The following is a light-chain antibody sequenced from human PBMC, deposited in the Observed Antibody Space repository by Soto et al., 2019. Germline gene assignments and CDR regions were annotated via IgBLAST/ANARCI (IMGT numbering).Light chain of an antibody. CDR2: GVS. CDR3: QQYGTSPRT. Sequence: EIVLTQSPGTLSLSPGERATLSCRASQSVRSSYLAWYQQKLGQAPRLLIYGVSNRATGIPDRFSGSGSGTDFTLTISRLESEYFTVYYGQQYGTSPRTFGQRTKVEIK. J-gene: IGKJ1*01. V-gene: IGKV3-20*01. CDR1: QSVRSSY.